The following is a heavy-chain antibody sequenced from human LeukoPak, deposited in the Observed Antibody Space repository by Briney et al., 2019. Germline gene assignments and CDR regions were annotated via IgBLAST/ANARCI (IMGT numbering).Heavy chain of an antibody. V-gene: IGHV3-23*01. Sequence: PGGSLRLSCAASGFTFSSYGMNWVRQAPGKRLEWVSSITATGRDTYYALSVKGRITISRDNSKNTLYLQMNSLRADDTALYYCAKGTLGSCSGAACYEFDNWGQGTLVTVSS. CDR2: ITATGRDT. CDR3: AKGTLGSCSGAACYEFDN. D-gene: IGHD2-2*01. CDR1: GFTFSSYG. J-gene: IGHJ4*02.